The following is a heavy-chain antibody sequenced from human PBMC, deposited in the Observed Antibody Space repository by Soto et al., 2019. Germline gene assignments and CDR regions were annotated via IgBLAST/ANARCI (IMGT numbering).Heavy chain of an antibody. J-gene: IGHJ4*02. D-gene: IGHD2-21*02. Sequence: SETVSLTCTVSGGSISPHYWSWIRQRPGKGLEWIGYISYSGNTNYNPSLQSRLTVSVDTSRNQFSLKLSSVTAADTAVYYCAMGLAYCGGDCYPGGSFDYWGQGTLVTVSS. CDR3: AMGLAYCGGDCYPGGSFDY. V-gene: IGHV4-59*11. CDR1: GGSISPHY. CDR2: ISYSGNT.